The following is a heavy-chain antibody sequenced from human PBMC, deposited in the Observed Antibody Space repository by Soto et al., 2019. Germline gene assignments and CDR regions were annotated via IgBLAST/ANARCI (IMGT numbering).Heavy chain of an antibody. CDR1: GGSFSGYY. D-gene: IGHD6-19*01. V-gene: IGHV4-34*01. Sequence: SETLSLTCTVYGGSFSGYYWSWIRQPPGKGLEWIGEINHSGSTNYNPSLKSRVTISVDTSKNQFSLKLNSVTAADTAVYFCARGRVSSGWYRDYWGQGTLVTVSS. CDR2: INHSGST. J-gene: IGHJ4*02. CDR3: ARGRVSSGWYRDY.